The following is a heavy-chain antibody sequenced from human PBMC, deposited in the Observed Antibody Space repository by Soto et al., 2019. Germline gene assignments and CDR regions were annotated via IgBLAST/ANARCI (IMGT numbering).Heavy chain of an antibody. CDR1: GYTFTSYD. CDR3: ARERSSGGFEI. CDR2: MNPNSGNT. D-gene: IGHD2-15*01. Sequence: QVQLVQSGAEVKKPGASVKVSCKTSGYTFTSYDINWVRQATGQGLEWMGWMNPNSGNTAYAQKFQGRVTMTRNPSISTAYMELSNLRSEDTAVYYRARERSSGGFEIWGQGTMVTVSS. V-gene: IGHV1-8*01. J-gene: IGHJ3*02.